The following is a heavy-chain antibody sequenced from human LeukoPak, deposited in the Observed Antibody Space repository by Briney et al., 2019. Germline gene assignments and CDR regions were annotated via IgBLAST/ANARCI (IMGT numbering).Heavy chain of an antibody. J-gene: IGHJ4*02. CDR3: AKDGPLYDLGSGYFDY. V-gene: IGHV3-30*02. CDR2: IWYDGSNK. D-gene: IGHD3-10*01. CDR1: GFTFSSYG. Sequence: GGSLRLSCAASGFTFSSYGMHWVRQAPGKGLEWVAFIWYDGSNKYYADSVKGRFTISRDKSKNTLYLQMNSLRPEDTAVYYCAKDGPLYDLGSGYFDYWGQGTLVTVSS.